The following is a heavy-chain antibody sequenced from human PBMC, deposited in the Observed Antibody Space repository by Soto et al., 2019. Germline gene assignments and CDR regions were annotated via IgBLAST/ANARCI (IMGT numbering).Heavy chain of an antibody. CDR3: ARVSQTAGEFDS. CDR1: GFTFSDYY. Sequence: QVQLVESGGGLVKPGGSLRVSCAASGFTFSDYYMTWIRQAPGKGLEWVAYITNSGSTIYYADSVKGRFTISRDNAKNSLYLQMNSLRAEDTAVYYCARVSQTAGEFDSWGQGTLVTVSS. CDR2: ITNSGSTI. J-gene: IGHJ4*02. D-gene: IGHD6-13*01. V-gene: IGHV3-11*01.